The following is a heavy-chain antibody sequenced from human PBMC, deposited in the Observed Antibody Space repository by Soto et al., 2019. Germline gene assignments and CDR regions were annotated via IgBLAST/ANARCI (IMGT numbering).Heavy chain of an antibody. J-gene: IGHJ4*02. CDR2: VYHSGTT. V-gene: IGHV4-59*01. Sequence: ASETLSLTCTVSGVSITIDYWNWIRHPPGKGLEWIGYVYHSGTTNYNPSLKSRVTISLGTSRSQLSLRLTSVTAADTAVYYCVRGFYDGGGYSSPFDYWGQGILVTVSS. CDR3: VRGFYDGGGYSSPFDY. D-gene: IGHD3-22*01. CDR1: GVSITIDY.